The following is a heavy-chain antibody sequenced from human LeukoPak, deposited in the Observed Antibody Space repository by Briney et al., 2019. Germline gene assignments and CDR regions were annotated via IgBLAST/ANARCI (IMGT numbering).Heavy chain of an antibody. CDR3: ARDPYCSSTSCYVPGILTGYRDAFDI. D-gene: IGHD2-2*01. Sequence: GGSLRLSCAASGFTFSSYEMNWVRQAPGKGLEWVSYISSSGSTIYYADSVKGRFTISRDNAKNSLYLQMNSLRAEDTAVYYCARDPYCSSTSCYVPGILTGYRDAFDIWGQGTMVTVSS. J-gene: IGHJ3*02. CDR1: GFTFSSYE. CDR2: ISSSGSTI. V-gene: IGHV3-48*03.